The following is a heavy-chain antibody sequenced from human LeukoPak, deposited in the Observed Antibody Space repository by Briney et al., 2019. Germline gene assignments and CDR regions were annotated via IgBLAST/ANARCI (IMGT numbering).Heavy chain of an antibody. CDR3: ARLFAPSWNCGGDCYPWVDY. V-gene: IGHV4-34*01. Sequence: SETLSLTCAVYGGSFSGYYWSWIRQPPGKGLEWIGEINHSGSTNYNPSLKSRVTISVDTSKNQFSLKLSSVTAADTAVYYCARLFAPSWNCGGDCYPWVDYWGQGTLVTVSS. D-gene: IGHD2-21*02. CDR2: INHSGST. J-gene: IGHJ4*02. CDR1: GGSFSGYY.